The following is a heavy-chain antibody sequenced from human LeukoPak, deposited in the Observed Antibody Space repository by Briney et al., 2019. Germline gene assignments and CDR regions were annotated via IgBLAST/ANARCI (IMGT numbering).Heavy chain of an antibody. V-gene: IGHV4-61*09. J-gene: IGHJ4*02. CDR2: IYSSVST. CDR3: AREPGGAEYSGYDPFDF. CDR1: GGSISSGSYS. D-gene: IGHD5-12*01. Sequence: SETLSLTCTVSGGSISSGSYSWTWIRQPAGKGLEWIGHIYSSVSTYYNPSLKSRVTISVDTSKNQFSLQLNSVTPEDTAVYYCAREPGGAEYSGYDPFDFWGQGTLVTVSS.